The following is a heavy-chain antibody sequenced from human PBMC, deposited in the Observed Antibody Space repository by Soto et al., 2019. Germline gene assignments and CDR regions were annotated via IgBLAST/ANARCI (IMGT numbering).Heavy chain of an antibody. CDR1: GYTFTSYG. V-gene: IGHV1-18*01. CDR3: AGDPDSHYNDSHASSYP. CDR2: ISAYNGNT. D-gene: IGHD4-4*01. Sequence: EASVKVSCKASGYTFTSYGISWVRQAPGQGLEWMGWISAYNGNTNYAQKFQGRVTISADKFTGTAYMELTGLRSDDTAVYYCAGDPDSHYNDSHASSYPWGQGTLVTVSS. J-gene: IGHJ5*02.